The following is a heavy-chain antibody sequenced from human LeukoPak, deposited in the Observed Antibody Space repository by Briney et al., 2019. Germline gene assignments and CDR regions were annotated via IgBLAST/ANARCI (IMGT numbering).Heavy chain of an antibody. V-gene: IGHV1-69*13. CDR2: IIPIFGSA. CDR1: GGTFSSYA. Sequence: SVKVSCKASGGTFSSYAISWVRQAPGQGLEWMGGIIPIFGSANYAQKFQGRVTITADESTSTAYMELSSLRSEDTAVYYCARDKSGSYRSFDYWGQGTLVTVSS. J-gene: IGHJ4*02. CDR3: ARDKSGSYRSFDY. D-gene: IGHD1-26*01.